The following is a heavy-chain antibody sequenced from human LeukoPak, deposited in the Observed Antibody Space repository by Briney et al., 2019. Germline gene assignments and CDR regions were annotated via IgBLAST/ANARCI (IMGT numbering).Heavy chain of an antibody. D-gene: IGHD3-10*01. J-gene: IGHJ4*02. Sequence: ASVKVSCKASGYTFTSYGISWVRQAPGQGLEWMGWISAYNGNTNYAQKFQGRVTITADKSTSTAYMELSSLRSEDTAVYYCARGTHYYYGSGRLDYWGQGTLVTVSS. CDR1: GYTFTSYG. V-gene: IGHV1-18*01. CDR3: ARGTHYYYGSGRLDY. CDR2: ISAYNGNT.